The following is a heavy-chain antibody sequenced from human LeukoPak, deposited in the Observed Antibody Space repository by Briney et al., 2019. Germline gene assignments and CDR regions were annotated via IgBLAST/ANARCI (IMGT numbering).Heavy chain of an antibody. V-gene: IGHV4-38-2*01. J-gene: IGHJ4*02. CDR2: IYHSGST. D-gene: IGHD5-12*01. CDR1: GYSISSGYY. CDR3: ARLELYSGYSYFDY. Sequence: KPSETLSLTCAVSGYSISSGYYWGWIRQPPGKGLEWIGSIYHSGSTYYNPSLKSRVTISVDTSKNQFSLKLSSVTAADTAVYYCARLELYSGYSYFDYWGQGTLVTVSS.